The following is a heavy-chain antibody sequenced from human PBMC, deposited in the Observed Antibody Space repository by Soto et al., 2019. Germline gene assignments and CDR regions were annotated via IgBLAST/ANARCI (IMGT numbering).Heavy chain of an antibody. J-gene: IGHJ4*02. V-gene: IGHV4-31*03. CDR3: ARGGGPNWGFFIY. CDR2: IYYSGST. Sequence: SETLSLTCTVSGGYISSGGYYWSWIRQHPGKGLEWIGYIYYSGSTYYNPSLKSRVTISVDTSKNQFSLKLSSVTAADTAVYYCARGGGPNWGFFIYWGQGTLVTVSS. D-gene: IGHD7-27*01. CDR1: GGYISSGGYY.